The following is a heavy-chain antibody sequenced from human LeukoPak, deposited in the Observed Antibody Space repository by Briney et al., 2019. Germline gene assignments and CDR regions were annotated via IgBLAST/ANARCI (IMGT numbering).Heavy chain of an antibody. CDR3: ARNPYGSGSYSWFDP. V-gene: IGHV5-51*01. Sequence: GESLKISCKGSGYSFTSYWIGWVRQVPGKGLEWMGIIYPGDSDTRYSPSFQGQVTISADKSISTAYLQWSSLKASDTAMYYCARNPYGSGSYSWFDPWGQGTLVTVSS. CDR2: IYPGDSDT. D-gene: IGHD3-10*01. CDR1: GYSFTSYW. J-gene: IGHJ5*02.